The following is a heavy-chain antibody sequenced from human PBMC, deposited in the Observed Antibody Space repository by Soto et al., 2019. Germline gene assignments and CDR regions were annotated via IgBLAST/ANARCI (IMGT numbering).Heavy chain of an antibody. CDR3: ARESAGRDPQCLDY. Sequence: PSLTCTVSGGSVSSYYWSWIRQPPGKGLEWIGFIYYTGNSNYNPSLKSRVTMSVDTSKNQVSLKLSSVTAADTAVYYCARESAGRDPQCLDYWGQGTLVTVSS. V-gene: IGHV4-59*02. D-gene: IGHD3-10*01. CDR2: IYYTGNS. CDR1: GGSVSSYY. J-gene: IGHJ4*02.